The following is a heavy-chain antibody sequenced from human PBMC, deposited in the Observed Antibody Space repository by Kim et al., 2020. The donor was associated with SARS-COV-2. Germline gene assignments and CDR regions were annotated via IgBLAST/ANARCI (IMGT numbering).Heavy chain of an antibody. CDR3: ARSAIGGWQRPFDY. J-gene: IGHJ4*02. CDR2: ISSSSDYI. CDR1: GFTFSSYS. V-gene: IGHV3-21*01. Sequence: GGSLRLSCTSSGFTFSSYSLNWVRQAPGKGLEWVSSISSSSDYIFYADSVKGRFTISRDNAKNSLFLQMDSLRADDTAVYYCARSAIGGWQRPFDYWGQGALVTVSS. D-gene: IGHD5-12*01.